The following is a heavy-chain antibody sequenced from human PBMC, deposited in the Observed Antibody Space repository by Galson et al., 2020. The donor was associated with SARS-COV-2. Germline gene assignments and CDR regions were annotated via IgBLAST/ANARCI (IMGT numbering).Heavy chain of an antibody. Sequence: GGSLRLSCAASGFTVSSNYMSWVRQAPGKGLEWVSVIYSGGSTYYADSVKGRFTISRDNSKNTLYLQMNSLRAEDTAVYYCARDDITMVWGVINYFDYWGQGTLVTVSS. CDR3: ARDDITMVWGVINYFDY. CDR2: IYSGGST. J-gene: IGHJ4*02. V-gene: IGHV3-66*02. CDR1: GFTVSSNY. D-gene: IGHD3-10*01.